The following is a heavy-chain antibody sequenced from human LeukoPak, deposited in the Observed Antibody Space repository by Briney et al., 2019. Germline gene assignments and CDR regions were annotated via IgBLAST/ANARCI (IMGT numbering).Heavy chain of an antibody. V-gene: IGHV3-7*03. CDR3: TKAPLMSCTGAFCYPFDS. CDR2: IKQDGSEK. Sequence: PGGSLRLSCAASGFTFSSYWMSWVRQAPGKGLEWVANIKQDGSEKYYVDSVKGRFTISRDNSRNTLYLQMNNLRIEDSAVYYCTKAPLMSCTGAFCYPFDSWGQGVLVTVSS. CDR1: GFTFSSYW. D-gene: IGHD2-8*02. J-gene: IGHJ4*02.